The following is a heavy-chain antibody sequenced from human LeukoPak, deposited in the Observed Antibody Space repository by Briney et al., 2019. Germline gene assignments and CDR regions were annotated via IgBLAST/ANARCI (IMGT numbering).Heavy chain of an antibody. CDR1: GYTFTSYH. V-gene: IGHV1-46*01. CDR3: ARDYVDDIPMIKDY. J-gene: IGHJ4*02. D-gene: IGHD2-8*01. CDR2: INLSGGST. Sequence: ASVKVSCKASGYTFTSYHMHWVRQAPGQGLEWMGKINLSGGSTTYAQKFQGRVTMTRDTPTSTVYTELSSLRSEDTAVYYCARDYVDDIPMIKDYWGQGTLVTVSS.